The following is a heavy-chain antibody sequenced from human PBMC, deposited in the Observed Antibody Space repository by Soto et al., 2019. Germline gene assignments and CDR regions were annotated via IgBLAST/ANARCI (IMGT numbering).Heavy chain of an antibody. V-gene: IGHV3-30*03. CDR2: ISYDGSNK. CDR3: ARDSPSDY. J-gene: IGHJ4*02. Sequence: GGSLRLSCAASGFTFSSYGMHWVRQAPGKGLEWVAVISYDGSNKYYADSVKGRFTISRDNYKNTLYLQMNSLRAEDTAVYYCARDSPSDYWGQRTLVTVSS. CDR1: GFTFSSYG.